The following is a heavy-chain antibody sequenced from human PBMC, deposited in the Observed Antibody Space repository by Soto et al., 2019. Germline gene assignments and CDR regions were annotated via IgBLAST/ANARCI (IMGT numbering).Heavy chain of an antibody. V-gene: IGHV4-39*01. D-gene: IGHD6-19*01. Sequence: SETLSLTCTVSGGSISRGSDYWGWIRQPPGKGLEWIGSIHYSEKTYYNPSLSSRVTISVDTSKNQFSLKVSSVTAADTAVYYCARRSRTAVAGSFHSDYWGQGTLVTVSS. J-gene: IGHJ4*02. CDR1: GGSISRGSDY. CDR3: ARRSRTAVAGSFHSDY. CDR2: IHYSEKT.